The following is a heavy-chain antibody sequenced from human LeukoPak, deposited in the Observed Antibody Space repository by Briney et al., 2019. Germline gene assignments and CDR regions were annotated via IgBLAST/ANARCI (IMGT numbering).Heavy chain of an antibody. CDR3: ARGPYYDILTGRSFLDY. V-gene: IGHV1-2*02. Sequence: APVKVSCKASGYTFTGYYMHWVRQAPGQGLEWMGWINPNSGGTNYAQKFQGRVTMTRDTSISTAYMELSRLRSDDTAVYYCARGPYYDILTGRSFLDYWGQGTLVTVSS. CDR1: GYTFTGYY. J-gene: IGHJ4*02. CDR2: INPNSGGT. D-gene: IGHD3-9*01.